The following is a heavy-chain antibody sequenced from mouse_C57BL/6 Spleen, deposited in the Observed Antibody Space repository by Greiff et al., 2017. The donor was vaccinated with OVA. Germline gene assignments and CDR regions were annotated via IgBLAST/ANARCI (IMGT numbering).Heavy chain of an antibody. Sequence: VKVVESGPGLVAPSQSLSITCTVSGFSLTSYGVSWVRQPPGKGLEWLGVIWGDGSTNYHSALISRLSISKDNSKSQVFLKLNSLQTDDTATYYCAKPSTMVTTDYYYAMDYWGQGTSVTVSS. CDR3: AKPSTMVTTDYYYAMDY. V-gene: IGHV2-3*01. D-gene: IGHD2-2*01. J-gene: IGHJ4*01. CDR2: IWGDGST. CDR1: GFSLTSYG.